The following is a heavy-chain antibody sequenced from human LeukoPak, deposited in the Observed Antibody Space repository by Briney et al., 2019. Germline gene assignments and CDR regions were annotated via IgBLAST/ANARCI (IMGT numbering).Heavy chain of an antibody. CDR3: AKGGAYYYDILTGSIYYFDY. V-gene: IGHV3-23*01. CDR1: GFTFSSYA. J-gene: IGHJ4*02. Sequence: GGSLRLSCAASGFTFSSYAMSWVCQAPGKGLEWVSAISGSGGSTYYADSVKGRFTISRDNSKNTLYLQMNSLRAEDTAVYYCAKGGAYYYDILTGSIYYFDYWGQGTLVTVSS. D-gene: IGHD3-9*01. CDR2: ISGSGGST.